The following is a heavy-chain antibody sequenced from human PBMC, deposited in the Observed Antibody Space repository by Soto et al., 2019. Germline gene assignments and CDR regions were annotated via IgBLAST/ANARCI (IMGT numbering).Heavy chain of an antibody. D-gene: IGHD2-2*01. CDR2: IYTSGST. Sequence: LSLTCTVSGGSISSYYWSWIRQPAGKGLEWIGRIYTSGSTNYNHSLKSRVTMSVDTSKNQFSLKLGSVTAADTAVYYCARERAYGSSTSCFNNGFDPWGQGTLVTVSS. J-gene: IGHJ5*02. CDR3: ARERAYGSSTSCFNNGFDP. V-gene: IGHV4-4*07. CDR1: GGSISSYY.